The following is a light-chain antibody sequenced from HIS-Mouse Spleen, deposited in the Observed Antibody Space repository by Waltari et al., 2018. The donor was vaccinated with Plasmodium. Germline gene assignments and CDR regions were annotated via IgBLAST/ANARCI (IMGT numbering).Light chain of an antibody. CDR2: WAS. CDR3: QQYYSTPYT. V-gene: IGKV4-1*01. CDR1: PSVLYSSNNKNY. J-gene: IGKJ2*01. Sequence: DIVMTQSPDSLAVSMGARASINCKSSPSVLYSSNNKNYLAWSQHNPGQPPTLLIYWASTRESGVPDQFSGSGSGTDVTLTISSLQAEDVAVDYCQQYYSTPYTFGQGTKLEIK.